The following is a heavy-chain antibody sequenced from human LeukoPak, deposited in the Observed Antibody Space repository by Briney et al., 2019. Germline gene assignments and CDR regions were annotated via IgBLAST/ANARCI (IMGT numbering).Heavy chain of an antibody. J-gene: IGHJ4*02. CDR2: INAGNGNT. CDR1: GGTFRYYA. D-gene: IGHD6-6*01. CDR3: ARDAGSSLYYFDY. Sequence: ASVKVSCKTSGGTFRYYAIGWARQAPGQRLEWMGWINAGNGNTKYSQKFQGRVTITRDTSASTAYMELSSLRSEDTAVYYCARDAGSSLYYFDYWGQGTLVTVSS. V-gene: IGHV1-3*01.